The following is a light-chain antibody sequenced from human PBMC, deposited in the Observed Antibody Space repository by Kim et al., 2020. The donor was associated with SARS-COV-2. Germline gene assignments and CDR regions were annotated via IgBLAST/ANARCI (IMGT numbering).Light chain of an antibody. CDR3: QQYGSSPRT. J-gene: IGKJ2*02. Sequence: LSPGERVTLSCRASQSFSSSYLAWYQQKPGQAPRLLIYGASSRATGIPDRFSGSGSGTDFTLTISRLEPEDFAVYYCQQYGSSPRTFGQGTKLEI. V-gene: IGKV3-20*01. CDR2: GAS. CDR1: QSFSSSY.